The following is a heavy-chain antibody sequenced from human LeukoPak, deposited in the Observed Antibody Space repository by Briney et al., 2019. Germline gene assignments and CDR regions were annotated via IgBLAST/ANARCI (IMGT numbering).Heavy chain of an antibody. V-gene: IGHV4-59*01. J-gene: IGHJ4*02. CDR2: IYYSGST. Sequence: SETLSLTCTVFGGSISSYYWSWIRQPPGKGLEWIGYIYYSGSTNYNPSLKSRVTISVDTSKNQFSLKLSSVTAADTAVYYCARADYYDSSGYYPFDYWGQGTLVTVSS. CDR3: ARADYYDSSGYYPFDY. CDR1: GGSISSYY. D-gene: IGHD3-22*01.